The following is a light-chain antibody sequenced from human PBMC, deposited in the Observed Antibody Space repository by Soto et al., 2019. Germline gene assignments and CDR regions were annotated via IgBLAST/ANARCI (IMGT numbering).Light chain of an antibody. CDR2: EVS. CDR1: SSDVGGYNY. CDR3: SSYTSISTLV. V-gene: IGLV2-14*01. J-gene: IGLJ1*01. Sequence: SALTQPASVSGSPGQSITIYCTGTSSDVGGYNYVSWYQQHPGKAPKLMIYEVSNRPSGVSNRFSGSKSGNTASLTISGLQAEDEADYYCSSYTSISTLVFGTGTKVTVL.